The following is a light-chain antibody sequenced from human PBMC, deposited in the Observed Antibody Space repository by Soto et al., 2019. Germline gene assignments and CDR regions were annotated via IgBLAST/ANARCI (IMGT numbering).Light chain of an antibody. J-gene: IGKJ3*01. CDR3: QQTNTYPFT. Sequence: DIQLTQSPSFLSASVGDRVTITCRASQDISTYLAWYEQQPGKAPKLLISGASTLQSGVPSRFSGHGSGTEFTLTISSLQPEDLATYRGQQTNTYPFTFGPGTTVGIK. CDR1: QDISTY. V-gene: IGKV1-9*01. CDR2: GAS.